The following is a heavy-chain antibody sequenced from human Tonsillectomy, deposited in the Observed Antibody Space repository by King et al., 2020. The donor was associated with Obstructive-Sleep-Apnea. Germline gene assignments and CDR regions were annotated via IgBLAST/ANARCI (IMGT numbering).Heavy chain of an antibody. CDR2: ISYDGSNK. CDR1: GFTFSTYA. J-gene: IGHJ4*02. V-gene: IGHV3-30*04. CDR3: ARYSGYSYGDFDY. Sequence: VQLVESGGGVVQPGRSLRLSCAASGFTFSTYAMHWVRQAPGKGLEWVAVISYDGSNKYYADSVKGRFTISRDNSKNTLYLQMNSLRAEDTAVYYCARYSGYSYGDFDYWGQGTLVTVSS. D-gene: IGHD5-18*01.